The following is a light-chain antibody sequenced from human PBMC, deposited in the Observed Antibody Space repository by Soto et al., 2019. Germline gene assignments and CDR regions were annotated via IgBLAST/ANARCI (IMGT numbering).Light chain of an antibody. Sequence: EIVLTQSPATLSLSPGERATLSCRASQSVSSYLAWYQQKPGQAPRLLIYDASNRATGIPARFSGSGSGIDFTLTISSLEPEDFAVYYCQPRSNWPPMYTFGQGTKLEIK. V-gene: IGKV3-11*01. CDR3: QPRSNWPPMYT. CDR2: DAS. CDR1: QSVSSY. J-gene: IGKJ2*01.